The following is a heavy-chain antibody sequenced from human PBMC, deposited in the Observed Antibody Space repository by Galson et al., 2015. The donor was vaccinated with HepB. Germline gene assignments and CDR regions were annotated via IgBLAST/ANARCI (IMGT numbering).Heavy chain of an antibody. CDR3: AKDDPYYYDSSGYYPNFDY. D-gene: IGHD3-22*01. Sequence: SLRLSCAASGFTFSSYGMHWARQAPGKGLEWVAVISYGGSNKYYADSVKGRFTISRDNSKNTLYLQMNSLRAEDTAVYYCAKDDPYYYDSSGYYPNFDYWGQGTLVTASS. J-gene: IGHJ4*02. V-gene: IGHV3-30*18. CDR1: GFTFSSYG. CDR2: ISYGGSNK.